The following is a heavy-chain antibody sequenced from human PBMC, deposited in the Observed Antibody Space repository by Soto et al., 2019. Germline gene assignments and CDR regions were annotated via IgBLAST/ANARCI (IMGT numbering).Heavy chain of an antibody. CDR1: GFTFRDYD. Sequence: QVQLVESGGCLVRPGGSLRLSCAASGFTFRDYDMSWIRQAPGKGLEWVSCISSSGTVTNYADSVKGRFTIYRDNAQNSLYGEMNSLRVEDTAVYYCARKGPRAARPNHWGQGTLVTVSS. V-gene: IGHV3-11*01. CDR2: ISSSGTVT. D-gene: IGHD6-6*01. CDR3: ARKGPRAARPNH. J-gene: IGHJ5*02.